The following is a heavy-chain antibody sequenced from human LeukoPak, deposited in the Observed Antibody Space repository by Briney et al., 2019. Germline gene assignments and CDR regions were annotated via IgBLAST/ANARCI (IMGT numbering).Heavy chain of an antibody. J-gene: IGHJ5*02. Sequence: SVKVSCKASGGTFSSYAISWVRQAPGQGLEWMGGIIPIFGTANYAQKFQGRVTITADESTSTAYIELSSLRSEDTAVYYCARDGGYGDYGGNWFDPWGQGTLVTVSS. V-gene: IGHV1-69*13. CDR3: ARDGGYGDYGGNWFDP. CDR1: GGTFSSYA. CDR2: IIPIFGTA. D-gene: IGHD4-17*01.